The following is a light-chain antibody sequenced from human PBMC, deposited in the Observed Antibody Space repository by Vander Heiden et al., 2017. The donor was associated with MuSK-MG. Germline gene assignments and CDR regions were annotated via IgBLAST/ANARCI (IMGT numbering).Light chain of an antibody. J-gene: IGKJ1*01. CDR3: QQSDSTPKT. Sequence: DIQMTQSSSSLSASVGDRLTITCRASQSITSDLNWYQQKPGKAPKLLIYGTSSLQSGVPSRFSGSGSGTDFTLTISSLQLEDFATYYCQQSDSTPKTFGQGTKVEIK. CDR2: GTS. V-gene: IGKV1-39*01. CDR1: QSITSD.